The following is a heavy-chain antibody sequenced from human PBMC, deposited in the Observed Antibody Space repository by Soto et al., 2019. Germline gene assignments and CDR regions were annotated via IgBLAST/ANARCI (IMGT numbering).Heavy chain of an antibody. D-gene: IGHD3-10*01. CDR1: GYTFTNYY. V-gene: IGHV1-46*01. CDR2: INPDGGST. Sequence: ASVKVSCKASGYTFTNYYIHWVRQAPRQGLEWMGIINPDGGSTDYAQKFQGRVTITRDTSASTAYMELSSLRSEDTAVYYCASSRITMVPYGMDVWGQGTTVTVSS. CDR3: ASSRITMVPYGMDV. J-gene: IGHJ6*02.